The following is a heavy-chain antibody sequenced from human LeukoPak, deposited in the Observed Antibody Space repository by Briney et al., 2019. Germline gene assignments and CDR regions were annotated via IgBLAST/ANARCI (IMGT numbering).Heavy chain of an antibody. J-gene: IGHJ6*03. CDR1: GGTFSSYA. CDR2: IIPIFGTA. Sequence: SVKVSCKASGGTFSSYAISWVRQAPGQGLEWMGGIIPIFGTANYAQKFQGRVTITTDESTSTAYMELSSLRSEDTAVYYCARGYSGYDREDYYYCYMDVWGKGTTVTVSS. CDR3: ARGYSGYDREDYYYCYMDV. V-gene: IGHV1-69*05. D-gene: IGHD5-12*01.